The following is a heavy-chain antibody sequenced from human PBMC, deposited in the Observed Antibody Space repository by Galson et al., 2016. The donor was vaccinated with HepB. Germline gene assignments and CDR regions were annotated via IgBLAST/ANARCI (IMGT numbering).Heavy chain of an antibody. J-gene: IGHJ4*02. D-gene: IGHD2-2*01. Sequence: SVKVSCKASGYTFTSYGITWVRQAPGQGLEWMGWISGYNGNTNYARKLQGRVTVTTDTSSSTAYMEQRSLRSDDTAVYYCARGPSTTRTFDYWGQGTLVTVSS. V-gene: IGHV1-18*01. CDR2: ISGYNGNT. CDR3: ARGPSTTRTFDY. CDR1: GYTFTSYG.